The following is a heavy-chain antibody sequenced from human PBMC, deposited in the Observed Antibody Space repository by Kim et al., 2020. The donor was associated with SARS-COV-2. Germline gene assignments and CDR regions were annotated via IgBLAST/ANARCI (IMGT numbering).Heavy chain of an antibody. CDR3: ARVPSNYDILTGYPQRHNWFDP. V-gene: IGHV1-69*06. CDR1: GGTFSSYA. D-gene: IGHD3-9*01. Sequence: SVKVSCKASGGTFSSYAISWVRQAPGQGLEWMGGIIPIFGTANYAQKFQGRVTITADKSTSTAYMELSSLRSEDTAVYYCARVPSNYDILTGYPQRHNWFDPWGQGTLVTVSS. J-gene: IGHJ5*02. CDR2: IIPIFGTA.